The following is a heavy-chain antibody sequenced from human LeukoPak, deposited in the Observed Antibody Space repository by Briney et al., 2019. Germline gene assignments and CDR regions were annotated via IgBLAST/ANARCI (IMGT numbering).Heavy chain of an antibody. CDR2: IDTAGDT. Sequence: GGSLRLSCAASGFTFSSYDMHWVSQVTGKGLEWVSGIDTAGDTYYPGSVKGRFTISRENAKNSLYLQMNSLGAGDTAVYYCARAHCSSPNCYALYYYYGMDVWGQGTTVTVSS. V-gene: IGHV3-13*01. J-gene: IGHJ6*02. CDR1: GFTFSSYD. CDR3: ARAHCSSPNCYALYYYYGMDV. D-gene: IGHD2-2*01.